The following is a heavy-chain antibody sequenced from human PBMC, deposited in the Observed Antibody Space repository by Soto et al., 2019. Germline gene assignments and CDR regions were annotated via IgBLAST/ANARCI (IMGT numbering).Heavy chain of an antibody. CDR1: GGTFSSYA. J-gene: IGHJ5*02. CDR3: AIHRSIYTTSWYPGGFAP. CDR2: SIPTLGTA. Sequence: QVQLVPSGAEVKKPGSSVKVSCKASGGTFSSYAISWVRQAPGQGLEWMGGSIPTLGTANYAQKFQGRVTITAYESTSTTYMELSSLRSEDTAAYYCAIHRSIYTTSWYPGGFAPWSQGTLVTVSS. D-gene: IGHD6-13*01. V-gene: IGHV1-69*01.